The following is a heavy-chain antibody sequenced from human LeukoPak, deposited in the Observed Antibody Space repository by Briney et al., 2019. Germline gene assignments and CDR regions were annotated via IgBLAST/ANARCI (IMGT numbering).Heavy chain of an antibody. CDR2: INHSGST. D-gene: IGHD1-26*01. Sequence: NPSETLSLTCAVYGGSFSGYYWSWIRQPPGKGLEWIGEINHSGSTNYNPSLKSRVTMSVDTSKNQFSLKLSSVTAADTAVYYCARVGASYFDYWGQGTLVTVSS. J-gene: IGHJ4*02. V-gene: IGHV4-34*01. CDR3: ARVGASYFDY. CDR1: GGSFSGYY.